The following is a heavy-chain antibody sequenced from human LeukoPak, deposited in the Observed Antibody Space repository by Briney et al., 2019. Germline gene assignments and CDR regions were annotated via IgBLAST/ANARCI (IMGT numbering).Heavy chain of an antibody. CDR3: AREGFYYYMDV. Sequence: GDSLKISCEGSGYSFNKYWIAWVRQVPGKGLEWMGIIYPGGSDTRYDPSFRGQVTISADKSISTAYLQWSSLKASDTAMYYCAREGFYYYMDVWGKGTTVTVSS. J-gene: IGHJ6*03. CDR2: IYPGGSDT. CDR1: GYSFNKYW. V-gene: IGHV5-51*01.